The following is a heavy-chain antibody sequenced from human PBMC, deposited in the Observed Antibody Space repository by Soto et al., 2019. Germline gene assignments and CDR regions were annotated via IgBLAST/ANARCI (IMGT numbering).Heavy chain of an antibody. D-gene: IGHD4-17*01. J-gene: IGHJ4*02. CDR2: IYYSGST. V-gene: IGHV4-59*01. CDR1: GGSISSYY. CDR3: ARATVTTAGLLYYFDY. Sequence: SETLSLTCTVSGGSISSYYWSWIRQPPGKGLEWIGYIYYSGSTNYNPSLKSRVTISVDTSKNQFSLKLGPVTAAATAVYYCARATVTTAGLLYYFDYWGQGTLVTVSS.